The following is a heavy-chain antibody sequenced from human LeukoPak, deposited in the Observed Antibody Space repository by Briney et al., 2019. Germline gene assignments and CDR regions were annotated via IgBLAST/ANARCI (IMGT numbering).Heavy chain of an antibody. D-gene: IGHD3-3*01. CDR2: IKEDGSEQ. CDR1: GFTLSHYW. CDR3: TRVAWSGSTLSY. V-gene: IGHV3-7*01. J-gene: IGHJ4*02. Sequence: GGSLRLSCAASGFTLSHYWMSWVRQAPGKGLEWVANIKEDGSEQYYVDSVKGRFTISRDNAKNSLNLQMNSLRAEDTAVYYCTRVAWSGSTLSYWGQGTLVTISS.